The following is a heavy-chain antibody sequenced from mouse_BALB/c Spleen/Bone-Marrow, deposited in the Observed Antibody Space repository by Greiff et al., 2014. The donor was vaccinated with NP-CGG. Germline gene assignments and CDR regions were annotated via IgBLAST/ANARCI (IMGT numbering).Heavy chain of an antibody. J-gene: IGHJ3*01. CDR1: GYSITSGYS. D-gene: IGHD2-1*01. V-gene: IGHV3-1*02. Sequence: EVQLVESGPDLVKPSQSLSLTCTVTGYSITSGYSWHWIRPFPGNKLEWMGYIHYSGSTNYNPSLKSRISITRDTSKNQFFLQLNSVTTEDTATYYCARREGNHAAWFAYWGQGTLVTVSA. CDR3: ARREGNHAAWFAY. CDR2: IHYSGST.